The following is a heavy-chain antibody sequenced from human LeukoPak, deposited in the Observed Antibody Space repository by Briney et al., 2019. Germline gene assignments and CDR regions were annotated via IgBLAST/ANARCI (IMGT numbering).Heavy chain of an antibody. D-gene: IGHD1-26*01. V-gene: IGHV4-38-2*02. Sequence: SETLSLTCTVSGYSINSGYYWGWIRQPPGKGLEWIGSIYHSGSTYYNPSLKSRVTMSVDTSKNQFSLKLSSVTAADTAVCYCARQEGGIVGPYWGQGTLVTVSS. J-gene: IGHJ4*02. CDR3: ARQEGGIVGPY. CDR2: IYHSGST. CDR1: GYSINSGYY.